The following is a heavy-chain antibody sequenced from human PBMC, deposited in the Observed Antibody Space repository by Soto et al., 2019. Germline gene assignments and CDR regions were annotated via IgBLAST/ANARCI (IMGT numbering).Heavy chain of an antibody. CDR3: ARDHYPTANFDY. V-gene: IGHV1-69*13. D-gene: IGHD2-2*01. CDR1: GGTFSSYA. J-gene: IGHJ4*02. Sequence: SVKVSCKASGGTFSSYAISWVRQAPGQGLEWMGGIIPIFGTANYAQKFQGRVTITADESTSTAYMELSSLRSEDTAVYYCARDHYPTANFDYWGQGTMGTVSS. CDR2: IIPIFGTA.